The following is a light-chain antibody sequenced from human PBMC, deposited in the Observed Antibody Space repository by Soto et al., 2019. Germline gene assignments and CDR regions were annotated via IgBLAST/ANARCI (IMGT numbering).Light chain of an antibody. J-gene: IGLJ1*01. Sequence: QSALAQPASVSGSPEQSVTISCTGTSSDVGTYNLVSWYQQHPGKAPKLIIYEVTNRPSGVSNRFSGSKSGNTASLTISGLQAEDEANYYCNSYTTLSNRVFGTGTKVTVL. CDR3: NSYTTLSNRV. CDR1: SSDVGTYNL. V-gene: IGLV2-14*02. CDR2: EVT.